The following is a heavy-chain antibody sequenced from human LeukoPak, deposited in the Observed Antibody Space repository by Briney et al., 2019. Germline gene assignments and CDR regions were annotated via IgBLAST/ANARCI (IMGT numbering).Heavy chain of an antibody. Sequence: SETLSLTCTVSGGSISSGSFYWSWIRQTAGKGLEWIGRIYPSGDSQYSPSFRSRATISLDTRNQFSLKLSSVTAADTAVYFCARGYDRNGYQSRGFDYWGQGALLNVSS. CDR2: IYPSGDS. CDR1: GGSISSGSFY. D-gene: IGHD3-22*01. CDR3: ARGYDRNGYQSRGFDY. V-gene: IGHV4-61*02. J-gene: IGHJ4*02.